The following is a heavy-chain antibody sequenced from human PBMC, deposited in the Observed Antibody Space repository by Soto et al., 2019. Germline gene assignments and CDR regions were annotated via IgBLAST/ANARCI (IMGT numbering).Heavy chain of an antibody. V-gene: IGHV4-59*08. CDR1: GASISSYY. CDR2: IYYSGST. Sequence: QVKLQESGPELLKPSEPRSPPATFSGASISSYYWSWIRRPPGKGLEWIGYIYYSGSTNYNPSLKSRVTISVDTSKNQFSLKLSSVTAADTAVYYCARFNWYFDLWGRGTLVTVSS. J-gene: IGHJ2*01. CDR3: ARFNWYFDL.